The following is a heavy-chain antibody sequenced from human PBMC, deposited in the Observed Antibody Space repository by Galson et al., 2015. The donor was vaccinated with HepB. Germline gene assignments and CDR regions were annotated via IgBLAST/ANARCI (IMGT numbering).Heavy chain of an antibody. D-gene: IGHD3-10*01. CDR2: ISGNGDST. Sequence: SLRLSCAASGFAFDTHAMSWVRQAPGRGLEWISGISGNGDSTFYAASMKGRFTISRDNAKNTLYLQMNSLRAEDTAVYYCARSERQYYDSGTYYNFDYWGQGTLVTVSS. J-gene: IGHJ4*02. V-gene: IGHV3-23*01. CDR1: GFAFDTHA. CDR3: ARSERQYYDSGTYYNFDY.